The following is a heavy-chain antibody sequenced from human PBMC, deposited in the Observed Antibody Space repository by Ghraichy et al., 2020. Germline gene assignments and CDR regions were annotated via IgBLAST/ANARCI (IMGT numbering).Heavy chain of an antibody. Sequence: ASVKVSCKASGYTFTGYYMHWVRQAPGQGLEWMGWINPNSGGTNYAQKFQGRVTMTRDTSISTAYMELSRLRSDDTAVYYCARDYYDSSGYKGYGMDVWGQGTTLTVSS. CDR3: ARDYYDSSGYKGYGMDV. J-gene: IGHJ6*02. V-gene: IGHV1-2*02. CDR1: GYTFTGYY. D-gene: IGHD3-22*01. CDR2: INPNSGGT.